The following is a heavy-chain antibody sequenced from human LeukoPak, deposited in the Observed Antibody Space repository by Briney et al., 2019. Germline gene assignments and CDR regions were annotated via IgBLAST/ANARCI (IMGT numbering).Heavy chain of an antibody. V-gene: IGHV4-38-2*02. CDR1: GYSISSGYY. J-gene: IGHJ6*03. CDR2: IYHGGST. Sequence: SETLSLTCTVSGYSISSGYYWGWIRQPPGKGLEWIGSIYHGGSTYYNPSLKSRVTISVDTSKNQFSLKLSSVTAADTAVYYCARGLLAAAGRAYYYYMDVWGKGTTVTVSS. CDR3: ARGLLAAAGRAYYYYMDV. D-gene: IGHD6-13*01.